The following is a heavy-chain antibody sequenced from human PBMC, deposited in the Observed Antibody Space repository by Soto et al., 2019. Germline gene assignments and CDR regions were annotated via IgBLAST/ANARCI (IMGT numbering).Heavy chain of an antibody. CDR3: ARDGVAVAVTAFDI. J-gene: IGHJ3*02. V-gene: IGHV4-59*01. CDR2: IYYSGTT. CDR1: GGSISSYY. Sequence: QVQLQESGPGLVKPSETLSLTCTVSGGSISSYYWSWIRQPPGKGLEWIGYIYYSGTTNHNPSLKSRVTISVDTSKNQVSLKLSSVTAADTAVYYCARDGVAVAVTAFDIWGQGTMVTVSS. D-gene: IGHD6-19*01.